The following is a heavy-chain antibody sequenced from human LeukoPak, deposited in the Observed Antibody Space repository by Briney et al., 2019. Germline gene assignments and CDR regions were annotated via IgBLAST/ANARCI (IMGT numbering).Heavy chain of an antibody. Sequence: SETLSLTCTVSGGSISSYYWSWIRQPPGKGLEWIGYIYYSGSTNYNPSLKSRVTISVDTSKNQFSLKLSSVTAADTAVYYCARGGGGDIVVVPAIDYWGQGTLVTVSS. CDR1: GGSISSYY. J-gene: IGHJ4*02. D-gene: IGHD2-2*01. CDR3: ARGGGGDIVVVPAIDY. CDR2: IYYSGST. V-gene: IGHV4-59*01.